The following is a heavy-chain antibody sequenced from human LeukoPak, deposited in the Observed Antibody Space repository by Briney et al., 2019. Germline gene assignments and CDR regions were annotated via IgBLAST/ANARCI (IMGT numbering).Heavy chain of an antibody. V-gene: IGHV1-18*01. CDR3: ARDSYDYVWGSQLYYYGMDV. D-gene: IGHD3-16*01. Sequence: ASVKVSCKASGYTFTSYGISWVRQAPGQGLEWMGWISAYNGNTNYAQKLQGRVTMTTDTSTSIAYMELRSLRSDDTAVYYCARDSYDYVWGSQLYYYGMDVWGQGTTVTVSS. CDR1: GYTFTSYG. CDR2: ISAYNGNT. J-gene: IGHJ6*02.